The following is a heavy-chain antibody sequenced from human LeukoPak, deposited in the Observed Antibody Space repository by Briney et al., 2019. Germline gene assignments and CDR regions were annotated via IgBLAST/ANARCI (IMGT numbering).Heavy chain of an antibody. V-gene: IGHV4-34*01. D-gene: IGHD2-21*02. Sequence: SETLSLTCAVYGESFSGYYWSWIRQPPGKGLEWIGEINHSGSTNYNPSLKSRVTISVDTSKNQFSLKLSSVTAADTAVYYCARGDLVVVTAIMPFDIWGQGTMVTVSS. CDR1: GESFSGYY. CDR2: INHSGST. J-gene: IGHJ3*02. CDR3: ARGDLVVVTAIMPFDI.